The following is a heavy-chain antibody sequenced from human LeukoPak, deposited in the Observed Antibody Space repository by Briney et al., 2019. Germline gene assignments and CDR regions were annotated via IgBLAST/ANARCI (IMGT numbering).Heavy chain of an antibody. V-gene: IGHV4-4*07. J-gene: IGHJ3*02. Sequence: PSETLSLTCTVSGGSISSYYWSWIRQPAGKGLEWIGRIYTSGSTNYNPSLKSRVTMSVDTSKNQFSLKLSSVTAADTAVYYCARHESNYYDSSGYLLMWAFDIWGQGTMVTVSS. D-gene: IGHD3-22*01. CDR3: ARHESNYYDSSGYLLMWAFDI. CDR2: IYTSGST. CDR1: GGSISSYY.